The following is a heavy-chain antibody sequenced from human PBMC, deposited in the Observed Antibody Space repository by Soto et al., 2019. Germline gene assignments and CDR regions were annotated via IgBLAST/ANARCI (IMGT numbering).Heavy chain of an antibody. CDR3: ARWGTTGGFDL. CDR1: GFRFKSFV. D-gene: IGHD3-16*01. Sequence: LVESGGGVVQPGASLRLSCAASGFRFKSFVMHWVRQAPGKGLEWVAFTSYDGNNKDYGDSVKGRFTVSRDNSQNTLHLQMDFLRPEDTALYYCARWGTTGGFDLWGQGTLVSVSS. V-gene: IGHV3-30*19. CDR2: TSYDGNNK. J-gene: IGHJ4*02.